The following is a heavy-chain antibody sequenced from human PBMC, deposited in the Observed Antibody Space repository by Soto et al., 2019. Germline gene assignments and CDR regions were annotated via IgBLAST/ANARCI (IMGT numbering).Heavy chain of an antibody. J-gene: IGHJ2*01. CDR1: GGTFSSYA. CDR3: AQTLGLAVAGPGRFDL. D-gene: IGHD6-19*01. V-gene: IGHV1-69*12. Sequence: QVQLVQSGSEVKKPGSSVKVSCKASGGTFSSYAISWVRQAPGQGPEWMGGIIPMFGTAKYAQKFQGRVTITADESTSTVYMELRSLRSEDTAVYYCAQTLGLAVAGPGRFDLWGRGTLVTVSS. CDR2: IIPMFGTA.